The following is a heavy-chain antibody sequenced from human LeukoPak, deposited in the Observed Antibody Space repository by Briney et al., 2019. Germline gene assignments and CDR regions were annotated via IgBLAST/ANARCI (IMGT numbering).Heavy chain of an antibody. CDR2: INPNSGGT. J-gene: IGHJ4*02. CDR3: ARLGHYDFWNGDY. CDR1: GYTFSDYY. D-gene: IGHD3-3*01. Sequence: ASVKVSRKASGYTFSDYYMHWVRQAPGQGLEWMGWINPNSGGTDYAQKFQGRVTMTRDTSISTAYMELSRLRSDDTAVYYCARLGHYDFWNGDYWGQGTLVTVSS. V-gene: IGHV1-2*02.